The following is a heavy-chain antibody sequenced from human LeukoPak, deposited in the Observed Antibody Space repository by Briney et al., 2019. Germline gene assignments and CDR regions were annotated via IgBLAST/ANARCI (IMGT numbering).Heavy chain of an antibody. CDR2: LYSGGGA. V-gene: IGHV3-53*01. Sequence: QPGGSLRLSRAASGFTVSNSYMSWVRQAPGKGLEWVSVLYSGGGAYYTDSVRGRFAISRDSSKNTLYLQMNSLRADDTAVYYCVGQTHKDYWGQGTLVTVSS. J-gene: IGHJ4*02. CDR1: GFTVSNSY. CDR3: VGQTHKDY.